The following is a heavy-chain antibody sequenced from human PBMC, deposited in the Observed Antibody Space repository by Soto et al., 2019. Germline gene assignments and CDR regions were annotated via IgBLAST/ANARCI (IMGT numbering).Heavy chain of an antibody. CDR1: GGSFSGYY. V-gene: IGHV4-34*01. CDR3: ARGRRADYSNRKREVYYYDGMDV. J-gene: IGHJ6*02. CDR2: INHSGST. Sequence: QVQLQQWGAGLLKPSETLSLTCAVYGGSFSGYYWSWIRQPPGKGLEWIGEINHSGSTNYNPSLKSRVTISVDTSKNQFSLKLSSVTAADTAVYYCARGRRADYSNRKREVYYYDGMDVWGQGTTVTVSS. D-gene: IGHD4-4*01.